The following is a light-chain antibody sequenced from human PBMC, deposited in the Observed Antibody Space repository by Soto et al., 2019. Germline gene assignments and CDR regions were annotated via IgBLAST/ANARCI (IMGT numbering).Light chain of an antibody. V-gene: IGKV3-11*01. CDR2: DAS. Sequence: EIVMTQSPATLSLSPGERATLSCRASQSVGKYLVWYQQKPGQAPRLLIYDASNRATGIPARFSGSGSGTAFTLTISDLQPEDSGVYFCHEYNTWPWTFGQGTKVDIK. CDR3: HEYNTWPWT. CDR1: QSVGKY. J-gene: IGKJ1*01.